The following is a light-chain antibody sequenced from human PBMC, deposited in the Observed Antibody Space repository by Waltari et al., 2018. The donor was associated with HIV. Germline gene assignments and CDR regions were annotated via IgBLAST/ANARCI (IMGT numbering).Light chain of an antibody. V-gene: IGLV3-10*01. CDR2: EDN. CDR1: ALPRKY. J-gene: IGLJ7*01. Sequence: SYELTQPPSVSVSPGQTARLTCSGDALPRKYAYWYQQKLGPATVLFIYEDNRRPSGIPERFSGSSSGTMATLTISGAQVEDEGDYYCYSTDDSGNPLAVFGGGTQLTVL. CDR3: YSTDDSGNPLAV.